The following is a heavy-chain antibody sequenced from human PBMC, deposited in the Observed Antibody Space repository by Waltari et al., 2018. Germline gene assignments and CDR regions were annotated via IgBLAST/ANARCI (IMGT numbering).Heavy chain of an antibody. CDR2: SNHSGST. V-gene: IGHV4-34*01. Sequence: QVQLQQWGAGLLKPSETLSLTCAVYGGSFSGYYWSWIRQPPGKGLEWIGESNHSGSTNYNPSLKSRVTISVDTSKNQFSLKLSSVTAADTAVYYCARANHSSSWSYYYGMDVWGQGTTVTVSS. CDR1: GGSFSGYY. J-gene: IGHJ6*02. CDR3: ARANHSSSWSYYYGMDV. D-gene: IGHD6-13*01.